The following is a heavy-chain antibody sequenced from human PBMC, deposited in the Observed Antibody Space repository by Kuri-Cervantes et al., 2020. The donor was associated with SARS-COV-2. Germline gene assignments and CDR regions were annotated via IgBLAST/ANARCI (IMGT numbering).Heavy chain of an antibody. CDR1: GYTFTGYY. V-gene: IGHV1-2*04. J-gene: IGHJ5*02. CDR3: ARGRGTATLDIVLMVYASQDWFDP. D-gene: IGHD2-8*01. Sequence: ASVKVSCKASGYTFTGYYMHWVRQAPGQGLEWMGWINPNSGGTNYAQKFQGWVTMTRDTSISTAYMELSRLRSDDTAVYHCARGRGTATLDIVLMVYASQDWFDPWGQGTLVTVSS. CDR2: INPNSGGT.